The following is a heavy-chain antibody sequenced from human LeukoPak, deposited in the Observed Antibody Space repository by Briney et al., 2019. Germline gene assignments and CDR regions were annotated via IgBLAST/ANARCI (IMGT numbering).Heavy chain of an antibody. V-gene: IGHV1-8*01. Sequence: ASVKVSCKASGYTFTSYDINWVRQATEQGLEWMGWMNPNSGNTGYAQKFQGRVTMTRNTSISTAYMELSSLRSEDTAVYYCARGRAMAAAVNWFDPWGQGTLVTVSS. J-gene: IGHJ5*02. CDR3: ARGRAMAAAVNWFDP. CDR1: GYTFTSYD. CDR2: MNPNSGNT. D-gene: IGHD6-13*01.